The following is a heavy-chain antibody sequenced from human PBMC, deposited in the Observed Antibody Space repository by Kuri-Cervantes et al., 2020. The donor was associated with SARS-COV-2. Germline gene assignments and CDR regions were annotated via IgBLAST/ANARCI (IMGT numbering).Heavy chain of an antibody. J-gene: IGHJ5*02. D-gene: IGHD3-22*01. CDR2: ISSSGSYI. Sequence: GESLKISCAASGFTFSSYSMNWVRQAPGKGLEWVSSISSSGSYIYYADSVEGRFTISRDNAKNSLYLQMNSLRAEDTAVYYCARAYYYDSSGYYSSWFDPWGQGTLVTVSS. CDR1: GFTFSSYS. CDR3: ARAYYYDSSGYYSSWFDP. V-gene: IGHV3-21*01.